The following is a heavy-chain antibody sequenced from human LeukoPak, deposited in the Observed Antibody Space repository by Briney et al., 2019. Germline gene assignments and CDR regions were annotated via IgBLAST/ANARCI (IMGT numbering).Heavy chain of an antibody. CDR2: IYYSGST. CDR1: GGSINSNNYF. J-gene: IGHJ4*02. CDR3: QSRFLEWLLDY. Sequence: SETLSLTCTVSGGSINSNNYFWGWIRQPPGKGLEWIRSIYYSGSTYYNPSLKSRVTISVDTSKNQFSLRLSSVTAADTAMYYCQSRFLEWLLDYWGQGTLVSVSS. V-gene: IGHV4-39*01. D-gene: IGHD3-3*01.